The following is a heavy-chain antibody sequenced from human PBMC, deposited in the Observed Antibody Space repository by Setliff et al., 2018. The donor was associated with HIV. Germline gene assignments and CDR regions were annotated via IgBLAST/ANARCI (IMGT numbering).Heavy chain of an antibody. Sequence: SVKVSCKASGGSFRNYAINWVRQAPGQGLEWMGGIIPLLGTPNYAHKFQGRVTITADKYSSTVYMELSSLRSEDSAVFYCARDRSGVAVAAPDAFDVWGQGTMVTVSS. V-gene: IGHV1-69*06. CDR1: GGSFRNYA. J-gene: IGHJ3*01. CDR2: IIPLLGTP. D-gene: IGHD6-19*01. CDR3: ARDRSGVAVAAPDAFDV.